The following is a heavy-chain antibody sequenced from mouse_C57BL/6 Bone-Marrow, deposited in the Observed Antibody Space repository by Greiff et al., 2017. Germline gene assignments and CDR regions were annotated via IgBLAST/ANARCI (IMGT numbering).Heavy chain of an antibody. CDR1: GYAFSSSW. J-gene: IGHJ3*01. V-gene: IGHV1-82*01. D-gene: IGHD3-3*01. CDR3: ARGGRGCAY. Sequence: QVQLQQSGPELVKPGASVKISCKASGYAFSSSWLNWVKQRPGKGLEWIGRIYPGDGDTNYNGKFKGKATLTAAKSSSTAYMQLSSRTSEDSAVYVCARGGRGCAYWGQGTLVTVSA. CDR2: IYPGDGDT.